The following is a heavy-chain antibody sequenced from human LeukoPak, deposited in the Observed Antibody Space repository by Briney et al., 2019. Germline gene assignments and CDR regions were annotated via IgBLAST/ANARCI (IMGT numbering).Heavy chain of an antibody. J-gene: IGHJ4*02. D-gene: IGHD3-22*01. CDR2: INSDNTV. V-gene: IGHV3-48*03. CDR1: GFTLSSSE. Sequence: AGGSLRLSCAASGFTLSSSEMDWVRQAPGKGLEWVSYINSDNTVLYADSVKGRFTISRDNSKNTLYLQMNSLRAEDTAVYYCAKDRTDYYYDSSGYYYGERYFDYWGQGTLVTVSS. CDR3: AKDRTDYYYDSSGYYYGERYFDY.